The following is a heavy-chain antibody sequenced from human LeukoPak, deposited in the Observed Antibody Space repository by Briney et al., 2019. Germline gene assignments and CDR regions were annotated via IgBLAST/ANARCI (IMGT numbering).Heavy chain of an antibody. CDR3: ARDASGSENWHFRFDY. V-gene: IGHV3-7*01. J-gene: IGHJ4*02. CDR1: RFTFNDYW. Sequence: PGGSLRLSCAASRFTFNDYWMSWVRQAPGKGLEWVASIKKDGSEEYYVDSVKGRFTISRDNAKNSLYLQMNSLRAEDTAVYYCARDASGSENWHFRFDYWGRGTLVTVS. CDR2: IKKDGSEE. D-gene: IGHD3-10*01.